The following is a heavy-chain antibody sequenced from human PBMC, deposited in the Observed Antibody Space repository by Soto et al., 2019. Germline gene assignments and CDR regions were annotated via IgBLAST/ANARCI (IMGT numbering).Heavy chain of an antibody. D-gene: IGHD3-9*01. CDR3: ARAAGDILTGYYNWGGGYYYYYGMDV. Sequence: VQLVESGGGLVKPGGSLRLSCAASGFTFSSYSMNWVRQAPGKGLEWIGYIYYSGSTYYNPSLKSRVTISVDTSKNQFSLKLSSVTAADTAGYYCARAAGDILTGYYNWGGGYYYYYGMDVWGQGTTVTVSS. CDR2: IYYSGST. J-gene: IGHJ6*02. CDR1: GFTFSSYS. V-gene: IGHV4-59*08.